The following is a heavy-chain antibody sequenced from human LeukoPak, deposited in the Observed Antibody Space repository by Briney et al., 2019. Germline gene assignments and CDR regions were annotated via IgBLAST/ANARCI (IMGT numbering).Heavy chain of an antibody. CDR2: ISYDGDKK. CDR1: GFTFSSYG. J-gene: IGHJ6*02. V-gene: IGHV3-30*18. D-gene: IGHD3-3*01. Sequence: GGSLRLSCAASGFTFSSYGMYWVRQAPGKGLEWVALISYDGDKKNYADSVKGRFTVSRDNSKNTLYVQMNSLRAEDTAVYYCAKGLTILGVISSHALDVWGQGTTVTVSS. CDR3: AKGLTILGVISSHALDV.